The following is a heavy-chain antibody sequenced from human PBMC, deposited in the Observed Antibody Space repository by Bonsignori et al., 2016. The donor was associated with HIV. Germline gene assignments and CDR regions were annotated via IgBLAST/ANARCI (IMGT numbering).Heavy chain of an antibody. Sequence: WIRQPPGKGLEWVGRIRSKIDGGTTDYAAPVKGRFIISRDDSKNTVYLQMKSLKTEDTAVYYCSKDQAMVRRLIKNHYYHYMDAWGKGTTVTVSS. D-gene: IGHD3-10*01. V-gene: IGHV3-15*01. J-gene: IGHJ6*03. CDR2: IRSKIDGGTT. CDR3: SKDQAMVRRLIKNHYYHYMDA.